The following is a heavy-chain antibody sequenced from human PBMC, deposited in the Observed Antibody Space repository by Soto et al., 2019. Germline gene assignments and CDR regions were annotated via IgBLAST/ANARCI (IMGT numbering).Heavy chain of an antibody. J-gene: IGHJ6*03. D-gene: IGHD3-3*01. CDR3: ARGLEWLFPGGDYYYYMDV. V-gene: IGHV1-46*03. CDR1: GYTFTSYY. CDR2: INPSGGST. Sequence: ASVKVSCKASGYTFTSYYMHWVRQAPGQGLEWMGIINPSGGSTSYAQKFQGRVTMTRDTSTSTVYMELSSLRSEDTAVYYCARGLEWLFPGGDYYYYMDVWGKGTTVTVSS.